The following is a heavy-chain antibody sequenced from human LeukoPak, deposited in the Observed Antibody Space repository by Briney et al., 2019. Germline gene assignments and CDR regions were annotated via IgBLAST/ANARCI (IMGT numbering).Heavy chain of an antibody. J-gene: IGHJ4*02. Sequence: SEILSLTCTVSGYSISSGYYWGWIRQPPGKGLEWIGSISHSGNTYYNPSLKSRVTISVDTSKNQFSLKLTSVTAADTAVYYCARVTTNYFDSWGQGTLVTVSS. CDR1: GYSISSGYY. CDR3: ARVTTNYFDS. CDR2: ISHSGNT. D-gene: IGHD4-11*01. V-gene: IGHV4-38-2*02.